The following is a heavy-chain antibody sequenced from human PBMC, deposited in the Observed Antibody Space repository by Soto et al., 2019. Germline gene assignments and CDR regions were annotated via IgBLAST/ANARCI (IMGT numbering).Heavy chain of an antibody. CDR2: ISYDGSNK. Sequence: GGSLRLSCAASGFSFSDYYMSWVRQAPGKGLEWVAVISYDGSNKYYADSVKGRFTISRDNSKNTLYLQMNSLRAEDTAVYYCAKENGDYVEDRYFDYWGQGTLVTVSS. CDR1: GFSFSDYY. CDR3: AKENGDYVEDRYFDY. V-gene: IGHV3-30*18. J-gene: IGHJ4*02. D-gene: IGHD4-17*01.